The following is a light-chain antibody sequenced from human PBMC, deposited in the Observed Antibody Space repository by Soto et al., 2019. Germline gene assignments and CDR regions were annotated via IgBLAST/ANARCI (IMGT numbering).Light chain of an antibody. CDR3: QQGYSTPPYT. CDR1: QDISNY. V-gene: IGKV1-39*01. J-gene: IGKJ2*01. CDR2: AAS. Sequence: TQSPATLSASVGDRVTITCQASQDISNYLNWYQQKPGKAPKLLIYAASTLQSGVPSRFSGSGSGTDFTLTISSLLREDFATYYCQQGYSTPPYTFGQGTKVDI.